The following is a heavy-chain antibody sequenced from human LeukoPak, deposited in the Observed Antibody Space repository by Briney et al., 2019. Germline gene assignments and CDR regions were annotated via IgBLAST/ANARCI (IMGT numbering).Heavy chain of an antibody. V-gene: IGHV3-33*01. CDR3: ARDGWFGDYNWFDP. J-gene: IGHJ5*02. CDR2: IWDDGSYK. CDR1: GFSFSNYG. Sequence: PGGSLRLSCAASGFSFSNYGMHWVRQAPGKGLEWVAVIWDDGSYKYYADSVKGRFTISRDKAKNTLYLQMNSLRAEDTAVYYCARDGWFGDYNWFDPWGQGTLVTVSS. D-gene: IGHD3-10*01.